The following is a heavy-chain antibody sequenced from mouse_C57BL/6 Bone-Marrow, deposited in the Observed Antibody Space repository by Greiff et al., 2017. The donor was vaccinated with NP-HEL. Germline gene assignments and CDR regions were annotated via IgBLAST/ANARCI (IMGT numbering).Heavy chain of an antibody. Sequence: EVKLQESGGGLVQPGGSLKLSCAASGFTFSDYGMAWVRQAPRKGPEWVAFISNLAYSIYYADTVTGRFTISRENAKNTLYLEMSSLRSEDTAMYYCARQGYDYGAWFAYWGQGTLVTVSA. J-gene: IGHJ3*01. CDR1: GFTFSDYG. V-gene: IGHV5-15*01. CDR2: ISNLAYSI. CDR3: ARQGYDYGAWFAY. D-gene: IGHD2-4*01.